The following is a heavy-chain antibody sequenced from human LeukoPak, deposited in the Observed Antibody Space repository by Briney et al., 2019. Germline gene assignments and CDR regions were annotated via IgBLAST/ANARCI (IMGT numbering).Heavy chain of an antibody. CDR1: GGSFSGYY. Sequence: SETLSLTCAVYGGSFSGYYWSWIRQPPGKGLEWIGEINHSGSTNYNPSLKSRVTISVDTSMNLFSMKLSSVTAADTAVYYCARHSDYIRFAMDVWGQGTTVTASS. CDR2: INHSGST. D-gene: IGHD3-10*01. CDR3: ARHSDYIRFAMDV. V-gene: IGHV4-34*01. J-gene: IGHJ6*02.